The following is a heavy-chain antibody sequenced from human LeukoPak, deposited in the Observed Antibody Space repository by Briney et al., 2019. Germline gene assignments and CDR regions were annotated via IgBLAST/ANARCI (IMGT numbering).Heavy chain of an antibody. D-gene: IGHD2-2*01. J-gene: IGHJ4*02. CDR3: ARGGYCSSTSCPGVAAAGY. Sequence: ASVKVSCKASGYTFTNYGISWVRQAPGQGLEWMGWISVYNGNTNYAQKLQGRVTMTTDTSTSTAYMELRSLRSDDTAVYYCARGGYCSSTSCPGVAAAGYWGQGTLVTVSS. CDR2: ISVYNGNT. V-gene: IGHV1-18*01. CDR1: GYTFTNYG.